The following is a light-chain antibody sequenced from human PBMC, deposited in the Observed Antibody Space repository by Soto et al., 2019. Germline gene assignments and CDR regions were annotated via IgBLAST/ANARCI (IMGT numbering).Light chain of an antibody. CDR1: QSVTSTY. Sequence: EIVLTQSPGTLSLSPGERATLSCRASQSVTSTYLAWYQQKPGQAPRLLIYGASNRATGIPDRFTGSGSGTDFNLTVSRQEPEDFAVYCCQQYGGSPLTFGGGTKVEIK. V-gene: IGKV3-20*01. CDR3: QQYGGSPLT. J-gene: IGKJ4*01. CDR2: GAS.